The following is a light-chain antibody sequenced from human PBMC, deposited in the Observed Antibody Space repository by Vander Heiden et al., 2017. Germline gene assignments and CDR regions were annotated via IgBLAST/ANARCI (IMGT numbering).Light chain of an antibody. CDR3: QQSNSTPQIT. J-gene: IGKJ3*01. CDR2: AAS. CDR1: QSIRSY. V-gene: IGKV1-39*01. Sequence: DIQMTQSPSSLSASGGVRVTIISRASQSIRSYLNWYQQKPGKAPKLLISAASSLQSGVPSRFSGSGSGTDFTLTISSLQPEDFATYYCQQSNSTPQITVGQGTKVDIK.